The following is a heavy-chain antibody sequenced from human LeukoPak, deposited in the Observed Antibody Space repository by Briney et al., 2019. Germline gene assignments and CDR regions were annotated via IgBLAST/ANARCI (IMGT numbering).Heavy chain of an antibody. D-gene: IGHD6-19*01. CDR2: IKQDGTEK. Sequence: HPGGSLRLSCAASGFTFTTYWMSWVRQAPGKGLEWVANIKQDGTEKYYVDSVKGRFTISRDNAKNSLYLQMNSLRAEDTAVYYCAKIAVAGTRGWELDYWGQGTLVTVSS. CDR3: AKIAVAGTRGWELDY. CDR1: GFTFTTYW. J-gene: IGHJ4*02. V-gene: IGHV3-7*01.